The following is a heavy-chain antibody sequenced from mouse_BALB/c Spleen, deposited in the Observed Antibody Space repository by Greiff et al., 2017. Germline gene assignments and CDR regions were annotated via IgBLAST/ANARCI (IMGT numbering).Heavy chain of an antibody. D-gene: IGHD1-1*01. CDR3: ARSYYGSSYGYYYAMDY. V-gene: IGHV5-17*02. J-gene: IGHJ4*01. CDR1: GFTFSSFG. Sequence: EVHLVESGGGLVQPGGSRKLSCAASGFTFSSFGMHWVRQAPEKGLEWVAYISSSSSTIYYADTVKGRFTISRDNPKNTLFLQMTSLRSEDTAMYYCARSYYGSSYGYYYAMDYWGQGTSVTVSS. CDR2: ISSSSSTI.